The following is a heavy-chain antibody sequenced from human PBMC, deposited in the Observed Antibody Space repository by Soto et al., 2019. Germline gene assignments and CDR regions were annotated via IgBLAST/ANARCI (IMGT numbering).Heavy chain of an antibody. CDR3: ARGTGYGAYGWLDY. D-gene: IGHD4-17*01. J-gene: IGHJ4*02. Sequence: QVQLVESGGGVVQPGRSLRLSCAASGFTFSSYGMHWVRQAPGKGLEWVAVIWYDGSKTYYADSVRGRFTISRDNSRNTVYLQMNSLRAEDTGVYYGARGTGYGAYGWLDYWGQGTLGTVSS. CDR1: GFTFSSYG. V-gene: IGHV3-33*01. CDR2: IWYDGSKT.